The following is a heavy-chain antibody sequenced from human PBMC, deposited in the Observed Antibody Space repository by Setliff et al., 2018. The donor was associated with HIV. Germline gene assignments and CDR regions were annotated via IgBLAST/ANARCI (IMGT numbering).Heavy chain of an antibody. D-gene: IGHD6-13*01. CDR2: IIPIFGTA. Sequence: GASVKVSCKASGGTFSSYAISWVRQAPGQGLEWMGGIIPIFGTANYAQKFQGRVTITTDESTSTAYMELSSVRSEDTAVYYCATYHAAAGVPFFDPGGQGTLVTVSS. CDR3: ATYHAAAGVPFFDP. V-gene: IGHV1-69*05. J-gene: IGHJ5*02. CDR1: GGTFSSYA.